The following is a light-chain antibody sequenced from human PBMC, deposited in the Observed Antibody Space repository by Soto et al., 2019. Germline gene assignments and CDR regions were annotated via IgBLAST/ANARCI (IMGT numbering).Light chain of an antibody. CDR1: QSMSDW. V-gene: IGKV1-5*03. J-gene: IGKJ1*01. CDR2: RAS. CDR3: QQYHIYSWT. Sequence: DIQMTQTPSTLSASIGDTVTISCRVSQSMSDWLAWYQQKPGKAPRLLIYRASTLQRGVPSRFRGSGSGTEFALTISDLQADDFATYFCQQYHIYSWTFGQGTKVDIK.